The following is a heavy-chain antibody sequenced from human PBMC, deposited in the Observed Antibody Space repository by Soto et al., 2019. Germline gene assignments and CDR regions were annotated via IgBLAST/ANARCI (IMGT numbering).Heavy chain of an antibody. V-gene: IGHV1-46*01. CDR1: GSSFTDYF. J-gene: IGHJ4*02. CDR2: INADVGTT. CDR3: ETLIGGEKLRDY. Sequence: QVQLVQSGAEVKRPGASVKVSCNVSGSSFTDYFVHWVLLAPGQWPECMGIINADVGTTGYAQKCRRRRAVTSDTSPSTHFMEMRILSSADKSFSCCETLIGGEKLRDYWVEGPLVTVSS. D-gene: IGHD2-21*01.